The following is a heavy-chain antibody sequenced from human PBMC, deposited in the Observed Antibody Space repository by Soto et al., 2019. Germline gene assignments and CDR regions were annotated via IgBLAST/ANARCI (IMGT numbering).Heavy chain of an antibody. D-gene: IGHD3-22*01. V-gene: IGHV3-23*01. J-gene: IGHJ4*02. CDR1: GFTFRNFA. CDR2: ITGSGITT. CDR3: AKQGLGATGSYYYDG. Sequence: GGSLILSCAASGFTFRNFAMNWVRQAPGKGLEWVSFITGSGITTYYSESVKGRFTISRDNSKNTVYLQANSLRAEDTAVYYCAKQGLGATGSYYYDGWGQGDLVTV.